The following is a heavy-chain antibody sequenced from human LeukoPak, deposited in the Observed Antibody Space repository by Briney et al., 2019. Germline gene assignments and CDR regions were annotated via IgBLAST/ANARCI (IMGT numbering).Heavy chain of an antibody. J-gene: IGHJ5*01. CDR1: GGSISGYY. V-gene: IGHV4-4*07. CDR3: ARGPSASYDFNWFDS. Sequence: SETLSLTCTVSGGSISGYYWSWIRQPAGKGPEWMGRINTSGTTRYDPSLKSRVTMSVDTSKNQFSLKLTSVTAADTAVYYCARGPSASYDFNWFDSWGQGTLVTVSS. CDR2: INTSGTT. D-gene: IGHD2/OR15-2a*01.